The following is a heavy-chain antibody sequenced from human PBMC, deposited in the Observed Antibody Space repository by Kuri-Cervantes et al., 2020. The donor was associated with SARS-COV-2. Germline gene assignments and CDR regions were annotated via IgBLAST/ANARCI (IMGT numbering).Heavy chain of an antibody. Sequence: GSLRLSGAVSGYSISSGYYWGWIRQPPGKGLEWIGSIYHSGSTYYNPSLKSRVTISVDTSKNPFSLKLSSVTAADTAVYYCERDRGPQAMFDPWGQGTLVTVSS. CDR1: GYSISSGYY. CDR3: ERDRGPQAMFDP. CDR2: IYHSGST. J-gene: IGHJ5*02. V-gene: IGHV4-38-2*02.